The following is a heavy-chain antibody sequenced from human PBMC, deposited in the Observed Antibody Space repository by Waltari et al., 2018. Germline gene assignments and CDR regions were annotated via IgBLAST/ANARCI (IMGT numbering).Heavy chain of an antibody. CDR3: ATDDDYYDPTWFQH. CDR2: VDPEDGET. D-gene: IGHD3-22*01. V-gene: IGHV1-69-2*01. CDR1: GYTFTDYY. J-gene: IGHJ1*01. Sequence: EVQLVQSGAEVKKPGATVKISCKASGYTFTDYYLHWVQQATGKGLEWMGRVDPEDGETIYAEKFQGRVTITADTSTDTAYMELSSLRSEDTAVYYCATDDDYYDPTWFQHWGQGTLVTVSS.